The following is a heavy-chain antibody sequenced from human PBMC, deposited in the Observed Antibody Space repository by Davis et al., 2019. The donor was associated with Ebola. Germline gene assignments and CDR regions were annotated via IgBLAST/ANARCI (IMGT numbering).Heavy chain of an antibody. D-gene: IGHD2-15*01. Sequence: AASVKVSCKASGYTFTTSAVSWVRQAPGQGLEWMGWISGYSGDTKYAQNLQGRVTMTTDTSTSTAYMELMSLRSDDTAVYYCSRDCSGTSCYFKWFDPWGQGTLVTVSS. CDR1: GYTFTTSA. V-gene: IGHV1-18*04. CDR2: ISGYSGDT. J-gene: IGHJ5*02. CDR3: SRDCSGTSCYFKWFDP.